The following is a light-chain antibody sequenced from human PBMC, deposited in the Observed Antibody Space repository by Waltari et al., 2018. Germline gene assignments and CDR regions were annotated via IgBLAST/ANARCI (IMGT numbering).Light chain of an antibody. CDR3: QQYYSTPQT. CDR1: RSVLYSSNNKKS. J-gene: IGKJ1*01. V-gene: IGKV4-1*01. CDR2: WAS. Sequence: DIVMTQSPDCLAVSLGERATSNCKSSRSVLYSSNNKKSLAWYQQKPGQPPKLLSYWASTLESGVPDRFSRSGSGTDFTLTISSLPAQDVAVYYCQQYYSTPQTFGQGTKVEIK.